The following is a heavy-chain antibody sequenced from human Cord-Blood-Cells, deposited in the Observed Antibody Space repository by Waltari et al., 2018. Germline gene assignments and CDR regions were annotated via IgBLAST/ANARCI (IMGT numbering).Heavy chain of an antibody. CDR1: GFTFSSYA. J-gene: IGHJ4*02. D-gene: IGHD2-8*01. CDR3: ARGGMTTNDSSFDY. CDR2: ISYNGSKK. Sequence: QVQLVESGGGVVQPGRSLRLSCAASGFTFSSYAMHWVRQAPGKGLEWGAVISYNGSKKYYADSVKGRFTISRDNSKNTLYLQMNSLRAEDTAVYYCARGGMTTNDSSFDYWGQGTLVTVSS. V-gene: IGHV3-30*04.